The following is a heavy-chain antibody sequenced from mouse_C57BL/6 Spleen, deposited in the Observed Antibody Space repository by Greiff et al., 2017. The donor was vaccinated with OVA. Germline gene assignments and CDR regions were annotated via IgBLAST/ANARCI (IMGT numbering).Heavy chain of an antibody. CDR2: INPSSGYP. J-gene: IGHJ3*01. V-gene: IGHV1-7*01. CDR1: GYTFTSYW. CDR3: ARDGNYVLAWFAY. Sequence: QVQLKQSGAELAKPGASVKLSCKASGYTFTSYWMHWVKQRPGQGLEWIGYINPSSGYPKYNQKFKDKATLTADKSSSTAYMQLSSLTYEDSAVYYCARDGNYVLAWFAYWGQGTLVTVSA. D-gene: IGHD2-1*01.